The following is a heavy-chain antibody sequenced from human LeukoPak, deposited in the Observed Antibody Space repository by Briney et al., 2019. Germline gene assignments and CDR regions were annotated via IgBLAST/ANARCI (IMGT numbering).Heavy chain of an antibody. Sequence: SETLSLTCTVSGGSISSYYWSWIRQPPGKGLEWIGYIYYSGSTNYNPSLKSRVTISVDTSKNQFSLKLSSVTAADTAVYYCARGTTTNIPFVDYWGQGTLVTVSS. CDR2: IYYSGST. J-gene: IGHJ4*02. D-gene: IGHD2/OR15-2a*01. CDR3: ARGTTTNIPFVDY. V-gene: IGHV4-59*01. CDR1: GGSISSYY.